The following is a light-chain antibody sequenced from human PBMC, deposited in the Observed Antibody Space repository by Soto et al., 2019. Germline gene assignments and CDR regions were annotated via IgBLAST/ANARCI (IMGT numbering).Light chain of an antibody. CDR3: SPYAGTPVI. CDR1: SSDVGGYNY. V-gene: IGLV2-8*01. Sequence: QSALTQPPSASGSPGQSVTISCTGTSSDVGGYNYVSWYQQHPGKAPKLMIYEVSKRPSGVPDRFSGSKSGNTASLTVSGLQAEDEAYHYCSPYAGTPVILGGGTKLTVL. CDR2: EVS. J-gene: IGLJ2*01.